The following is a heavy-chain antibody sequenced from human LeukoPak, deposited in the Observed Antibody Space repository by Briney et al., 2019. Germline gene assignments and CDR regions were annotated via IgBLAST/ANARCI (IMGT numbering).Heavy chain of an antibody. CDR2: INHSEST. D-gene: IGHD3-16*01. Sequence: SETLSLTCAVYGGSFSGYYWRWIRQPPGEGVGWVGEINHSESTNYNPSLKSRVTISVDTSKNQFSLKLSSVTAADTAVYYCARVGPMITFGLGGFDYWGQGTLVTVSS. V-gene: IGHV4-34*01. J-gene: IGHJ4*02. CDR1: GGSFSGYY. CDR3: ARVGPMITFGLGGFDY.